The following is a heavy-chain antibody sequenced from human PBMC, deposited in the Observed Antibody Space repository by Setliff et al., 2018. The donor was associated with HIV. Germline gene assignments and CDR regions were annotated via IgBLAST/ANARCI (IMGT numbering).Heavy chain of an antibody. CDR1: GFTFTSSA. CDR3: AADGTGGGYQQLVLPYYYYGMDV. CDR2: IVVGSGNT. Sequence: SVKVSCKASGFTFTSSAVQWVRQARGQRLEWIGWIVVGSGNTNYAQKFQERVTITRDMSTSTAYMELSSLRSEDTAAYYCAADGTGGGYQQLVLPYYYYGMDVWGQGTTVTVSS. D-gene: IGHD6-13*01. J-gene: IGHJ6*02. V-gene: IGHV1-58*01.